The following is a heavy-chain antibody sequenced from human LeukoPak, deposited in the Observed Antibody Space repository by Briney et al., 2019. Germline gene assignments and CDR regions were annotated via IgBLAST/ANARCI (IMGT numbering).Heavy chain of an antibody. J-gene: IGHJ3*02. CDR1: GFTFSSYA. V-gene: IGHV3-30*04. Sequence: PGGSLRLSCAASGFTFSSYAMHWVRQAPGKGLEWVAVISYDGSNKYYADSVKGRFTISRDNSKNTLYLQMNSLRAEDTAVYYCARELDYGSGNGPFDIWGQGTMVTVSS. CDR2: ISYDGSNK. CDR3: ARELDYGSGNGPFDI. D-gene: IGHD3-10*01.